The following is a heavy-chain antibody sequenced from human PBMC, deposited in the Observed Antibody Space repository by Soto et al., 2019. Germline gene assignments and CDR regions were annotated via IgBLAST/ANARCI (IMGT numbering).Heavy chain of an antibody. D-gene: IGHD3-3*01. Sequence: ASVKVSCKASGSTFSSYGISWVRQAPGQGLEWMGWISAYNGNTNYEQKLKGRDTMTTDTSTSTAYMELRSLRSDDTAVYYCARDFTIFGDYGMDVWGQGTTVTVSS. V-gene: IGHV1-18*01. CDR3: ARDFTIFGDYGMDV. CDR2: ISAYNGNT. CDR1: GSTFSSYG. J-gene: IGHJ6*02.